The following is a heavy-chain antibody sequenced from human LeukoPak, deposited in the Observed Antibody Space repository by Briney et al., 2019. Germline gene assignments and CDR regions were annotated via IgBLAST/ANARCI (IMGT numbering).Heavy chain of an antibody. Sequence: GGSLRLSCAASGFIVSSNHMNWVRQTPGKGLEWVSIIYINAGTTHYADSVKGRFIISRDNSENTVYLQMNNLRADDSAVYYCARDGSNFYFDYWGQGAQVTVSS. J-gene: IGHJ4*02. CDR1: GFIVSSNH. CDR2: IYINAGTT. CDR3: ARDGSNFYFDY. D-gene: IGHD5-24*01. V-gene: IGHV3-66*01.